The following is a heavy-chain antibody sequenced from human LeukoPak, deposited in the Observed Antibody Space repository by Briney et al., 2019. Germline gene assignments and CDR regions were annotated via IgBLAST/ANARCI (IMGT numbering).Heavy chain of an antibody. Sequence: GGSLRLSCATSGFTFGSFWMSWVRQAPGKGLEWVAKIKQDGSEQYYVDSVKGRFTISRDNAKNSLSLQMNSLRAEDTAVYYCARSRREVTTWGSDYWGQGTLVTVSS. V-gene: IGHV3-7*01. CDR3: ARSRREVTTWGSDY. CDR2: IKQDGSEQ. D-gene: IGHD4-17*01. CDR1: GFTFGSFW. J-gene: IGHJ4*02.